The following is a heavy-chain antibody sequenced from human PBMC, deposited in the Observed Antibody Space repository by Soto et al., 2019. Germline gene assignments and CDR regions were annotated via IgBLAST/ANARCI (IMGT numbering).Heavy chain of an antibody. CDR1: GFTFSSYA. V-gene: IGHV3-66*01. CDR3: VRENYFYGMDV. Sequence: TGGSLRLSCAASGFTFSSYAMHWVRQAPGEGQGLRRGLEWVSIINNAGSTFYADSVKGRFTISGDNSKNTLYLQMNSLRVEDTAMYYCVRENYFYGMDVWGQGTAVTVSS. CDR2: INNAGST. J-gene: IGHJ6*02.